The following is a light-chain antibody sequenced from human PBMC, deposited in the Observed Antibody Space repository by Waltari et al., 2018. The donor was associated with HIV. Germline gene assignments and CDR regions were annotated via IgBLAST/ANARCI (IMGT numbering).Light chain of an antibody. CDR3: AAWDDSLNGHVV. CDR1: SPKTGSTT. J-gene: IGLJ2*01. V-gene: IGLV1-44*01. Sequence: QSVLTQPPSASGTPGQRVTISCSGSSPKTGSTTLNWYQQLPGKAPKLRIYSNNQRPSGVPDRFSGSKSGTSASLAISGLQSEDEADYYCAAWDDSLNGHVVFGGGTKLTVL. CDR2: SNN.